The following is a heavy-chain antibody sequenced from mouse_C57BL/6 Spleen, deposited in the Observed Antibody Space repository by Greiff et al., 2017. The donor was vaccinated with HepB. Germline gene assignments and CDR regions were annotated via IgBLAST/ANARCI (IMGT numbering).Heavy chain of an antibody. CDR1: GYTFTSYG. CDR2: IYPRSGNT. J-gene: IGHJ3*01. CDR3: ARRLGNGSSYAGFAY. V-gene: IGHV1-81*01. Sequence: QVQLQQSGAELARPGASVKLSCKASGYTFTSYGISWVKQRTGQGLEWIGEIYPRSGNTYYNEKFKGKATLTADKSSSTAYMEVRSLTSEDSAVYVCARRLGNGSSYAGFAYWGQGTLVTVSA. D-gene: IGHD1-1*01.